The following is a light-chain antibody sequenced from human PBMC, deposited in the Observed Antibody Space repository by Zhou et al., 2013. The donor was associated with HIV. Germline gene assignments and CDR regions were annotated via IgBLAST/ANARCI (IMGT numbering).Light chain of an antibody. CDR2: EVS. J-gene: IGKJ4*01. CDR3: MQSIQSPLT. CDR1: QSLVYSDGNTY. Sequence: DVVMIQSPLSLPVTLGQPASISCRSSQSLVYSDGNTYLNWFQQRPGQPPRRLIYEVSNRDSGVPDRFTGSGSGTDFTLKISRVEAEDVGVYYCMQSIQSPLTFGGGTKVEIK. V-gene: IGKV2-30*01.